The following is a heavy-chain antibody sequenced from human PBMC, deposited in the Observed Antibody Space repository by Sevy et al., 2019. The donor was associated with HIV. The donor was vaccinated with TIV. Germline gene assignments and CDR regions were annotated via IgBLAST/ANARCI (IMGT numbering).Heavy chain of an antibody. J-gene: IGHJ4*02. CDR1: GGSISSSNW. CDR2: IYHTGNT. Sequence: SETLSLTCAVSGGSISSSNWWSWVRQPPGKGLEWIGEIYHTGNTNYNPSLKYRVTISVDKSKNQFSLKLTSVTAADTAVYYCTRVSGWGYYFDYRGQGTLVTVSS. V-gene: IGHV4-4*02. D-gene: IGHD7-27*01. CDR3: TRVSGWGYYFDY.